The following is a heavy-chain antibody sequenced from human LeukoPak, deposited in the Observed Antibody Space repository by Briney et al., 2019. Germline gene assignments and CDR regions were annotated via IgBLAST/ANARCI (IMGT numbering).Heavy chain of an antibody. J-gene: IGHJ4*02. Sequence: SETLSLACTVSGGSISRYYWSWIRQPPGKGMEWIGYIYYNGSTNYNPSLKSRVTISVDTSKNQFSLKLSSVTAADTAVYYCARSGAGVGATIHWGQGTLVTVSS. CDR3: ARSGAGVGATIH. V-gene: IGHV4-59*01. CDR1: GGSISRYY. CDR2: IYYNGST. D-gene: IGHD1-26*01.